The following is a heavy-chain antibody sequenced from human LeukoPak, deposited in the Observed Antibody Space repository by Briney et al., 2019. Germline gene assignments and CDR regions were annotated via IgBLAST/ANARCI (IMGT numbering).Heavy chain of an antibody. V-gene: IGHV1-24*01. J-gene: IGHJ4*02. CDR2: FDPEDGET. Sequence: ASVKVSCKVSGYTLTELSMHWVRQAPGKGLEWMGGFDPEDGETIYAQKFQGRVTMTEDTSTDTAYMELSSLRSEGTAVYYCAAYYDFWSGYYTINWGQGTLVTVSS. CDR1: GYTLTELS. CDR3: AAYYDFWSGYYTIN. D-gene: IGHD3-3*01.